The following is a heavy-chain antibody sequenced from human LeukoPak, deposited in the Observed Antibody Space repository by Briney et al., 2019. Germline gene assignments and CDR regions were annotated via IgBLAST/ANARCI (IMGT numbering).Heavy chain of an antibody. Sequence: GASVKVSCKASGYTFTSYDINWVRQATGQGLEWMGWMNPNSGNTGYAQKFQGRVTMTRNTSISTAYMELSSLRSEDTAVYYCARGYSSSWLSAGREDAFDIWGQGTMVTVPS. CDR2: MNPNSGNT. V-gene: IGHV1-8*01. D-gene: IGHD6-13*01. CDR1: GYTFTSYD. J-gene: IGHJ3*02. CDR3: ARGYSSSWLSAGREDAFDI.